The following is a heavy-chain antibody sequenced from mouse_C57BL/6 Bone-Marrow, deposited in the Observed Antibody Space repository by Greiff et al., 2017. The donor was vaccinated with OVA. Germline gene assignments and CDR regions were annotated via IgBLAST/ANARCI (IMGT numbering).Heavy chain of an antibody. J-gene: IGHJ3*01. CDR3: ATPDYYGSSPAWFAY. CDR1: GYAFSSSW. V-gene: IGHV1-82*01. D-gene: IGHD1-1*01. Sequence: QVQLQQSGPELVKPGASVKISCKASGYAFSSSWMNWVKQRPGKGPEWIGRIYPGDGDTNYNGKFKGKATLTADKSSSTAYMQLSSLTSEDSAVYFCATPDYYGSSPAWFAYWGQGTLVTVSA. CDR2: IYPGDGDT.